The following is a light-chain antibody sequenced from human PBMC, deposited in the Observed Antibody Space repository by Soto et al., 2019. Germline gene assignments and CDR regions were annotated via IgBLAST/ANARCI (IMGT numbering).Light chain of an antibody. V-gene: IGKV3-20*01. Sequence: EFVVTQSPGTMSLSPGERATLSCRASQSVDSGTLAWYQQKPGQAHRLLISGASKRDTGTPDRFSGSGAGTDFTLTISRLEPDDVAAYYCQHFDDSLTFGGGTKVEIK. CDR3: QHFDDSLT. J-gene: IGKJ4*02. CDR1: QSVDSGT. CDR2: GAS.